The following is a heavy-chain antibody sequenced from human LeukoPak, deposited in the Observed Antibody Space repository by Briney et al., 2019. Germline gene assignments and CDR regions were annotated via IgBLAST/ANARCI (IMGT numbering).Heavy chain of an antibody. CDR2: ISYDGSNK. D-gene: IGHD4-11*01. Sequence: GGSLRLSCAASGFTFSSYGMHWARQAPGKGLEWVAVISYDGSNKYYADSVKGRFTISRDNSKNTLYLQMNSLRAEDTAVYYCAKGYDYSDSQYYFDYWGQGTLVTVSS. CDR3: AKGYDYSDSQYYFDY. CDR1: GFTFSSYG. J-gene: IGHJ4*02. V-gene: IGHV3-30*18.